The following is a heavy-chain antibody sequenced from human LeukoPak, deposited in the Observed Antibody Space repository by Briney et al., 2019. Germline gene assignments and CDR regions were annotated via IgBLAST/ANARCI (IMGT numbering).Heavy chain of an antibody. CDR1: GGSINSNSYY. CDR2: IYYSGST. CDR3: ARDRIWFGQFDY. D-gene: IGHD3-10*01. Sequence: SETLSLTCTVSGGSINSNSYYWGWIRQPPGKGLEWIGSIYYSGSTYYNPSLKSRVTISVDTSKNQFSLKLSSVTAADTAVYYCARDRIWFGQFDYWGQGTLVTVSS. J-gene: IGHJ4*02. V-gene: IGHV4-39*02.